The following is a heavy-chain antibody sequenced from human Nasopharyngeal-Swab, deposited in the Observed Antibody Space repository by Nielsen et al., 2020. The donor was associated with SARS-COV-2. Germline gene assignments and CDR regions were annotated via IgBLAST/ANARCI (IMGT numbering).Heavy chain of an antibody. CDR3: ARDAPAHYGAFY. CDR2: ISYDGSNK. V-gene: IGHV3-30*03. J-gene: IGHJ4*02. D-gene: IGHD4-17*01. Sequence: WIRQPPGKGLEWVAVISYDGSNKYYANSVKGRFTISRDNSKNTLYLQMDSLRGEDTAVYYCARDAPAHYGAFYWGRGTLVTVFS.